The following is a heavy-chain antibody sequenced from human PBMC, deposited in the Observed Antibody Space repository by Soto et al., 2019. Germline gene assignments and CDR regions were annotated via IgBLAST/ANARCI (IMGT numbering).Heavy chain of an antibody. J-gene: IGHJ4*02. D-gene: IGHD3-3*01. V-gene: IGHV4-39*01. CDR1: GGSISSSSYY. Sequence: SETLSLTCTVSGGSISSSSYYWGWIRQPPGKGLEWIGSIYYSGSTYYNPSLKSRVTISVDTSKNQFSLKLSSVTAADTAVYYCARQGSFGVVTFFDYWGQGTLVTVSS. CDR3: ARQGSFGVVTFFDY. CDR2: IYYSGST.